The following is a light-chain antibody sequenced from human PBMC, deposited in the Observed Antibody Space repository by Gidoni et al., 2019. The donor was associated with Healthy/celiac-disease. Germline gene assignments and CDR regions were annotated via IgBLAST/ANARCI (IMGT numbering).Light chain of an antibody. Sequence: DSQMNQSPSTLSASVGDRVTITCRASQSISSWLAWYQQKPGKAPKLLIYKASSLESGVPSRFSGSGSGTEFTLTISSLQPDDFATYYCQQYNSYSMCSFGQGTKLEIK. J-gene: IGKJ2*04. CDR1: QSISSW. V-gene: IGKV1-5*03. CDR3: QQYNSYSMCS. CDR2: KAS.